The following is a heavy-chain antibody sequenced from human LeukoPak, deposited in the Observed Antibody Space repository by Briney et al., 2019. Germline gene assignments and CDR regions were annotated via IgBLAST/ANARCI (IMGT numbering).Heavy chain of an antibody. CDR2: ISSSSSTI. D-gene: IGHD1-26*01. CDR3: ALGELLHDAFDI. V-gene: IGHV3-48*02. J-gene: IGHJ3*02. CDR1: GFTFSSYS. Sequence: PGGSLRLSRAASGFTFSSYSMNWVRQAPGKGLEWVSYISSSSSTIYYADSVKGRFTISRDNAKNSLYLQMNSLRDEDTAVYYCALGELLHDAFDIWGQGTMVTVSS.